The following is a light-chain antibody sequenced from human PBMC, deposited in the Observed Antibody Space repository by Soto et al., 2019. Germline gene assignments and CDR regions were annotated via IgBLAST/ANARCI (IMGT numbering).Light chain of an antibody. J-gene: IGKJ1*01. Sequence: DIQMTQSPSTLSASVGDRVTITCRASQSISHWLAWYQQKPGKAPKLLIYEASSLESGVTSRFSGSGSGNEFTLTISGLQPDDFATYYCQKYNSYWTFGQGTKVEIK. CDR3: QKYNSYWT. V-gene: IGKV1-5*03. CDR2: EAS. CDR1: QSISHW.